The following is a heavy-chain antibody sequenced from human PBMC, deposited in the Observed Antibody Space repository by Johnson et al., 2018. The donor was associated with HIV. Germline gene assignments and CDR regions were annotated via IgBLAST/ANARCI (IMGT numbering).Heavy chain of an antibody. Sequence: VQLVESGGGLVKPGVSLRLSCAASGFTFSDYYMSWIRQAPGKGLEWVSSISGSGGSTYFADSVKGRFTISRDNSKNTLYLQMNSLRAEDTAVYYCAKHSSSWYDDAFDIWGQGTMVTVSS. CDR1: GFTFSDYY. J-gene: IGHJ3*02. CDR2: ISGSGGST. CDR3: AKHSSSWYDDAFDI. V-gene: IGHV3-23*04. D-gene: IGHD6-13*01.